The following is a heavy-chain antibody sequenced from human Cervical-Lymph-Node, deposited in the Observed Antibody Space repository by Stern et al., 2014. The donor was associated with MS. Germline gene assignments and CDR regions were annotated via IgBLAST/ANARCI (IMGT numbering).Heavy chain of an antibody. V-gene: IGHV1-2*02. CDR1: GYSFTGYY. CDR2: INPNSGVT. Sequence: VQLLESGAEVKKPGASVKVSCKASGYSFTGYYMHWVRQAPGQGLEWRGWINPNSGVTNYAQKFQGRVTMTRDTSISTAYMELSRLGSDDTAMYYCARVSPVPDIWGQGTMVSVSS. CDR3: ARVSPVPDI. J-gene: IGHJ3*02.